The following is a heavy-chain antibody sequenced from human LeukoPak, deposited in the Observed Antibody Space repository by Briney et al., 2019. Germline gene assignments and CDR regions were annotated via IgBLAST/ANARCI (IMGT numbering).Heavy chain of an antibody. Sequence: SETLSLTCTVSGASISSYYWSWIRQPAGKGLEWIGRIYVSGSSVYNPSLKSRVTISVDTSKNQLSLRLKSVTAADTAVYYCARDRQTNWFDPWGQGTLVTVSS. CDR1: GASISSYY. CDR3: ARDRQTNWFDP. CDR2: IYVSGSS. V-gene: IGHV4-4*07. J-gene: IGHJ5*02.